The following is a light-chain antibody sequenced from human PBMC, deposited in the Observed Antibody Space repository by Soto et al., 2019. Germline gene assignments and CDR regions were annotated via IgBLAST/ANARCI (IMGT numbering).Light chain of an antibody. CDR1: QSVSSSQ. J-gene: IGKJ5*01. CDR3: QQRSNWPIT. V-gene: IGKV3D-20*02. Sequence: EIVLTQSPGTVSLSPGERATLSCRASQSVSSSQLAWYQHKPGQAPRLLIYGASTRATGIPVRFSGSASGTEFTLTISSLQSEDFTVYYCQQRSNWPITFGQGTRLEIK. CDR2: GAS.